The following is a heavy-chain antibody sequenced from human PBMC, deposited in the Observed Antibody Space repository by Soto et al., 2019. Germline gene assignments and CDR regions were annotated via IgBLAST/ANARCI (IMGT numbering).Heavy chain of an antibody. Sequence: QVQLQESGPGLVKPSQTLSLTCTVSGGSISSGDYYWSWIRQPPGKGLEWIGYIYHSGSTYYNPSPKSRVTISVDTSKNQFPLKLSSVTAADTAVYYCARERPDGARLDPWGQGTLVTVSS. D-gene: IGHD6-6*01. CDR1: GGSISSGDYY. CDR3: ARERPDGARLDP. CDR2: IYHSGST. J-gene: IGHJ5*02. V-gene: IGHV4-30-4*01.